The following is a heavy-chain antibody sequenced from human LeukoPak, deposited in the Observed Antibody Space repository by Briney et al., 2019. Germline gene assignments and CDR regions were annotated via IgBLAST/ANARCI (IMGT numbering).Heavy chain of an antibody. CDR2: INHSGST. CDR3: ARAVWYGSGSYYNY. J-gene: IGHJ4*02. CDR1: GGSFSGYY. D-gene: IGHD3-10*01. Sequence: SETVSLTCAVYGGSFSGYYWSWIRQPPGKGLEWIGEINHSGSTNYNPSLKSRVTISVDTSRNQFSLKLSSVTAADTAVYYCARAVWYGSGSYYNYWGQGTLVTVSS. V-gene: IGHV4-34*01.